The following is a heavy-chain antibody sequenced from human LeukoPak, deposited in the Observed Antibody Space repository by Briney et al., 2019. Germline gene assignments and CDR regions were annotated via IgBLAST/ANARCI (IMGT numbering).Heavy chain of an antibody. V-gene: IGHV7-4-1*02. CDR3: ASGLTGWSTDPLDY. J-gene: IGHJ4*02. Sequence: ASVKVSCKASGYTFTSYGISWVRQAPGQGLEWMGWINSKTGNPTYAQAFKGRFVFSFDTSVSTSYLQISSLKAEDTAVYYCASGLTGWSTDPLDYWGQGTLVTVSS. D-gene: IGHD6-19*01. CDR2: INSKTGNP. CDR1: GYTFTSYG.